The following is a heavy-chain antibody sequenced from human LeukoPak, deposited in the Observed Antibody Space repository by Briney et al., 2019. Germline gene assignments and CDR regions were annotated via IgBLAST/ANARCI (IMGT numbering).Heavy chain of an antibody. CDR1: GFTFSSYW. CDR2: IKQDGSEK. CDR3: AKVVQYTASTGTGLDY. V-gene: IGHV3-7*01. D-gene: IGHD6-13*01. J-gene: IGHJ4*02. Sequence: GGSLRLSCAASGFTFSSYWMSWVRQAPGKGLEWVANIKQDGSEKYYVDSVKGRFTISRDNAKNSLYLQMNSLRAEDTAIYFCAKVVQYTASTGTGLDYWGQGTLVTVSS.